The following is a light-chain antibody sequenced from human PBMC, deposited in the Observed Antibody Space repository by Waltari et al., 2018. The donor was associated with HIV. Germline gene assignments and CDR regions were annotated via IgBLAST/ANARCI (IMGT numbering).Light chain of an antibody. V-gene: IGLV2-23*02. CDR3: SSYAGARV. CDR2: EVT. CDR1: SSDVGSYNR. J-gene: IGLJ3*02. Sequence: QSALTQPASVSGSPGQSNTISCTVTSSDVGSYNRVSWYQQYPGKAPKLIIYEVTKRPSGVSNRFSGSKSGNTASLTLSGLQADDEADYYCSSYAGARVFGGGTNLIVL.